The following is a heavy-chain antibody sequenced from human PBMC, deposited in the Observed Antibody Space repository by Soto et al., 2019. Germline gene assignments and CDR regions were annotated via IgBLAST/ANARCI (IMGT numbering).Heavy chain of an antibody. Sequence: QVQLVQSGAEVKKPGASVKVSCKTSGYPFTSYGINWVRQALGQGPEWMGWISAYNGKTSYTQKFQGRVTMTTDTSTSTAYMALRSLRSDDTAVYYCARDRLIAVTGLLHYWGQGTLVTVSS. CDR1: GYPFTSYG. V-gene: IGHV1-18*01. J-gene: IGHJ4*02. CDR3: ARDRLIAVTGLLHY. D-gene: IGHD6-19*01. CDR2: ISAYNGKT.